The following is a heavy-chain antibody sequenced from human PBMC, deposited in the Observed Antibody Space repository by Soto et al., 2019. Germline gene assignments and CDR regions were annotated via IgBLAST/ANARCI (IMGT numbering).Heavy chain of an antibody. Sequence: SETLSLTCTVSGGSISTGYYWAWIRQTHGKGLEWIGSVSYGGTTYHNPSLKSRVTISVDTSKNLFSLQLSSVTAADTAVYYCARREFRNYVGFDYWGQGTLVTVSS. V-gene: IGHV4-39*01. J-gene: IGHJ4*02. D-gene: IGHD4-4*01. CDR1: GGSISTGYY. CDR2: VSYGGTT. CDR3: ARREFRNYVGFDY.